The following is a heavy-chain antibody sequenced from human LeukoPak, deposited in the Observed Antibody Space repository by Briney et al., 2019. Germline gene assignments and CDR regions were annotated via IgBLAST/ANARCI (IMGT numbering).Heavy chain of an antibody. CDR1: GFTFSIYW. CDR2: ISGSGGST. J-gene: IGHJ6*02. CDR3: AKSGRRGHYYYGMDV. D-gene: IGHD3-10*01. V-gene: IGHV3-23*01. Sequence: GGSLRLSCAASGFTFSIYWMSWVRQAPGKGLEWVSAISGSGGSTYYADSVKGRFTISRDNSKNTLYLQMNSLRAEDTAVYYCAKSGRRGHYYYGMDVWGQGTTVTVSS.